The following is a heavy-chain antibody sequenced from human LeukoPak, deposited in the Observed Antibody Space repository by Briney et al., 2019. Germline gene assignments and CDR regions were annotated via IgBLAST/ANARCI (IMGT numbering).Heavy chain of an antibody. CDR1: GGSISSGGYC. V-gene: IGHV4-31*03. D-gene: IGHD3-22*01. CDR2: IYYSGST. J-gene: IGHJ4*02. CDR3: ASATRSYDSSGYTYYFDY. Sequence: PSETLSLTCTVSGGSISSGGYCRSWIRQHPGKGLEWIGYIYYSGSTYYNPSLKSRVTISVDTSKNQFSLKLSSVTAADTAVYYCASATRSYDSSGYTYYFDYWGQGTLVTVSS.